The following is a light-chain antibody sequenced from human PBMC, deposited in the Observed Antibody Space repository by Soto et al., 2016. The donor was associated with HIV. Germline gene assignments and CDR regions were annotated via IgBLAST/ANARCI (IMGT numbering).Light chain of an antibody. J-gene: IGLJ3*02. CDR3: QVWDSDSDHWV. CDR1: NIGSKN. V-gene: IGLV3-21*03. Sequence: SYELTQPPSVSVAPGKTARITCGGNNIGSKNVHWFQQKSGQAPVLVVYDDSDRPSGIPERFSGSNSGNTATLTIGKVEAGDEADYYCQVWDSDSDHWVFGGGTKLTV. CDR2: DDS.